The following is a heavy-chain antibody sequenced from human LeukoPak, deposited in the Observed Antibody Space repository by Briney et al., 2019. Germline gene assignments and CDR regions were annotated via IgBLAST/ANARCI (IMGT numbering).Heavy chain of an antibody. CDR2: IYSGGST. CDR1: GFSFNTYS. J-gene: IGHJ3*02. Sequence: GGSLRLSCTTSGFSFNTYSMSWVRQAPGKGLEWVSVIYSGGSTSYADSVKGRFTISRDNSKNTLYLQMNSLRAEDTAVYYCARGYSGPGGWFYAFDIWGQGTMVTVSS. CDR3: ARGYSGPGGWFYAFDI. V-gene: IGHV3-66*01. D-gene: IGHD5-12*01.